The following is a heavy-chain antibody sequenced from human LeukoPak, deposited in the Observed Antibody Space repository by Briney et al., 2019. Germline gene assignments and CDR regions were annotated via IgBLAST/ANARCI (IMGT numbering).Heavy chain of an antibody. CDR2: ISSSGSTI. V-gene: IGHV3-48*04. D-gene: IGHD3-10*01. Sequence: PGGSLRLSCAASGFTFSSYSMNWVRQAPGKGLEWVSYISSSGSTIYYADSVKGRFTISRDNAKNSLYLQMNSLRAEDTAVYYCALTMVRGAIDLDYWGQGTLVTVSS. J-gene: IGHJ4*02. CDR3: ALTMVRGAIDLDY. CDR1: GFTFSSYS.